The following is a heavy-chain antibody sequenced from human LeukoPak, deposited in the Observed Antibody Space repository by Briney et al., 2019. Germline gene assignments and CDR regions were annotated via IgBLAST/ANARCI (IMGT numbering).Heavy chain of an antibody. J-gene: IGHJ6*03. CDR3: ARDLLGYNYYYMDV. Sequence: GGSLRLSCAASGFTVSRNYMSWVRQAPGKGLEWVANIKQDGSKNYYVESVKGRFTISRDNAKNSLYLQMNSLRAEDTAVYYCARDLLGYNYYYMDVWGKGTTVTVSS. D-gene: IGHD3-16*02. CDR1: GFTVSRNY. CDR2: IKQDGSKN. V-gene: IGHV3-7*01.